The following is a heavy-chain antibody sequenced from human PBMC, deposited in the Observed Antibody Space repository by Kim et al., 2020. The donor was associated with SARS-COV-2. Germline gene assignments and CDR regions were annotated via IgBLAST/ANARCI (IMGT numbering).Heavy chain of an antibody. J-gene: IGHJ4*02. D-gene: IGHD3-16*01. V-gene: IGHV3-30*02. Sequence: ASVKGRFTISRDNSKNTLYLQMNSLRAEDTAVYYCAKDPLGIWGSYTFDYWGQGTLVTVSS. CDR3: AKDPLGIWGSYTFDY.